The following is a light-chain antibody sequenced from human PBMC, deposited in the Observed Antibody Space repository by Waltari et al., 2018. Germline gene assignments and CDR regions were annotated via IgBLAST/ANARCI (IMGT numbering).Light chain of an antibody. J-gene: IGKJ2*01. V-gene: IGKV1-5*03. CDR1: QSISGR. CDR3: QQYNTYPYT. CDR2: QES. Sequence: DIQMTQSPSTLSGSVGDRITITCRASQSISGRLAWYQLKPGKAPKLLVYQESTLNSGAPSRFSGSGSGTDFTLTINSLLPDDSATYYCQQYNTYPYTFGQGTKLE.